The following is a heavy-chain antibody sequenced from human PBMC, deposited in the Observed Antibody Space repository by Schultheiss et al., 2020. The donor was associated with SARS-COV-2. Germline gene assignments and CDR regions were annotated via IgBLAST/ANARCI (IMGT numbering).Heavy chain of an antibody. Sequence: SETLSLTCTVSGGSISSGSYYWSWIRQPAGKGLEWIGEINHSGSTNYNPSLKSRVTISVDTSKNQFSLKLSSVTAADTAVYYCAKDPGGYSSSWHFDYWGQGTLVTVSS. CDR2: INHSGST. V-gene: IGHV4-61*10. CDR3: AKDPGGYSSSWHFDY. CDR1: GGSISSGSYY. J-gene: IGHJ4*02. D-gene: IGHD6-13*01.